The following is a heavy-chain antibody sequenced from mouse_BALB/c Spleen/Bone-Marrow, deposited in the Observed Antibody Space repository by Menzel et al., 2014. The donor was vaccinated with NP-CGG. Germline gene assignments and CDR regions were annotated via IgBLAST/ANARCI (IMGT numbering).Heavy chain of an antibody. CDR1: GFNIKDTY. J-gene: IGHJ4*01. CDR3: ARYYYGSNYAMDY. D-gene: IGHD1-1*01. V-gene: IGHV14-3*02. CDR2: IDPANGNT. Sequence: KPGASVKLSCTASGFNIKDTYMHWVKQRPEQGLEWIGRIDPANGNTKYDPKFQGKATITADTSSNTAYLQLSSLTSEDTAVYYCARYYYGSNYAMDYWGQGTSVTVSS.